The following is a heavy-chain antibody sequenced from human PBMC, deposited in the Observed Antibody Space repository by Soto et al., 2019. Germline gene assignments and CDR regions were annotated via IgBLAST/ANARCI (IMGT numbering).Heavy chain of an antibody. CDR3: ARIDGYNCGY. Sequence: EVQLVESGGGLVQPGGSLRLSCAASGFTFGSYAMHWVRQAPGKGLEYVSAINSNGGSTYYANSVKGSFTISRDNSKNTLYLQMGSLGAEDMAVYYCARIDGYNCGYWGQGTLVTVSS. CDR2: INSNGGST. V-gene: IGHV3-64*01. J-gene: IGHJ4*02. CDR1: GFTFGSYA. D-gene: IGHD5-12*01.